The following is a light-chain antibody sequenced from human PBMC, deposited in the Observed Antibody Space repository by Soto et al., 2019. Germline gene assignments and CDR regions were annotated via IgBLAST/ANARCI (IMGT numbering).Light chain of an antibody. CDR3: QEYSKWPLFT. J-gene: IGKJ3*01. Sequence: EIVVTQSPGILSVSPGERATLSCRASQSVSRNLAWYQQKPGQAPTLLIYGASTGATGIPARFTGSGSGTEFTLTIISLQSEDFAVYYCQEYSKWPLFTFGPGTKVDIK. V-gene: IGKV3-15*01. CDR1: QSVSRN. CDR2: GAS.